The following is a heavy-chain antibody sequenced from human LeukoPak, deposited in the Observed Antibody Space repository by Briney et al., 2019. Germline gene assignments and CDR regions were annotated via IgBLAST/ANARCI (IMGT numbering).Heavy chain of an antibody. CDR1: GGSFSGYY. D-gene: IGHD3-10*01. Sequence: PSETLSLTCAVYGGSFSGYYWSWIRQPPGKGLEWIGEINHSGSTYYNPSLKSRVTISVDTSKNQFSLKLSSVTAADTAVYYCARHHDYFSVRYFDYWGQGTLVTVSS. V-gene: IGHV4-34*01. CDR2: INHSGST. CDR3: ARHHDYFSVRYFDY. J-gene: IGHJ4*02.